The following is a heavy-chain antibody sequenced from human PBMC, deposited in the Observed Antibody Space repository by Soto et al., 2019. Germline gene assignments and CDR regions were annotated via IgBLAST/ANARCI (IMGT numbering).Heavy chain of an antibody. Sequence: SETLSLTCAVYGGSFSGYYWSWIRQPPGKGLEWIGEINHSGSTNYNPSLKSRVTISVDTSKNQFSLKLSSVTAADMAVYYCARLTKTTTRSDAFDIWGQGTMVTVSS. D-gene: IGHD4-17*01. CDR2: INHSGST. V-gene: IGHV4-34*01. CDR1: GGSFSGYY. CDR3: ARLTKTTTRSDAFDI. J-gene: IGHJ3*02.